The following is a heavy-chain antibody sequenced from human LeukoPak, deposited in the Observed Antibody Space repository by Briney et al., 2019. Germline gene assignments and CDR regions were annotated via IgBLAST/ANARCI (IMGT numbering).Heavy chain of an antibody. CDR2: TNQDGSEK. CDR3: ARDYGGNSIDY. CDR1: GATFSNSG. V-gene: IGHV3-7*05. D-gene: IGHD4-23*01. Sequence: GGSLRLSCAASGATFSNSGLHWVLQAPGKGLEWVANTNQDGSEKYYVDSVKGRFTISRDNYKNSLYLQMDSLRAEDTAVYYCARDYGGNSIDYWGQGTLVTVSS. J-gene: IGHJ4*02.